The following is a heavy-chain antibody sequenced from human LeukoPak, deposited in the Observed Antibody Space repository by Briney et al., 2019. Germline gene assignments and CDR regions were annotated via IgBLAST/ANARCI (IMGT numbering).Heavy chain of an antibody. CDR3: ARDPPYSDSSGYYYDY. Sequence: GGSLRLSCAASGFTFSTYSITWVRQAPGKGLEWVSSISGSSIYIYYADSVKGRFTISRDNAKNSLYIQMTSLRAEDKAVYYCARDPPYSDSSGYYYDYWGQGTLVTVSS. J-gene: IGHJ4*02. CDR2: ISGSSIYI. CDR1: GFTFSTYS. D-gene: IGHD3-22*01. V-gene: IGHV3-21*01.